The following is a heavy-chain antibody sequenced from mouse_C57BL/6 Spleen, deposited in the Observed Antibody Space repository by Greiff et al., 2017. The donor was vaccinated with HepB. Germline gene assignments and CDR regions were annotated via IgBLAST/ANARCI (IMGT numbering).Heavy chain of an antibody. V-gene: IGHV1-87*01. D-gene: IGHD2-2*01. Sequence: VKLVESGPELARPWASVKISCQAFYTFSRRVHFAIRDTNYWLQWVKQRPGQGLEWIGAIYPGNGDTSYNQKLKGKATLTADKSSSTAYVQLGSLTSADAAVYDCASSSMVTSCYDYWGQGTTLTVSS. CDR3: SADAAVYDCASSSMVTSCYDY. CDR2: GQGLEWIG. CDR1: YTFSRRVH. J-gene: IGHJ2*01.